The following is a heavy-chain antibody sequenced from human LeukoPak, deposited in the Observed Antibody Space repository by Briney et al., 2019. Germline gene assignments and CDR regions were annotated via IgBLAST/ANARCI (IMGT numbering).Heavy chain of an antibody. J-gene: IGHJ4*02. Sequence: ASVKVSCKASGYTFTSYDINWVRQATGQGLEWMGWMNPNSGNTGYAQKFQGRVTITRNTSISTAYMELSSLRSEDTAVYYCARDGLEGATGLLDYWGQGTLVTVSS. CDR3: ARDGLEGATGLLDY. CDR2: MNPNSGNT. CDR1: GYTFTSYD. D-gene: IGHD1-26*01. V-gene: IGHV1-8*03.